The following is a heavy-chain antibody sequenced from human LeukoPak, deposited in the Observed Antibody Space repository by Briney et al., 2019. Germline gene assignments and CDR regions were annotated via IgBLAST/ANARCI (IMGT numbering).Heavy chain of an antibody. CDR1: GYTFTSYD. V-gene: IGHV1-8*01. CDR2: MNPNSGNT. Sequence: ASVKVSCKASGYTFTSYDINWVRQATGQGLEWMGWMNPNSGNTGYAQKFQGRGTITRNTSIRTANMDLSCLRYGDRAVYYCARVRTRRWFEPWGQGTLVTVPS. CDR3: ARVRTRRWFEP. J-gene: IGHJ5*02. D-gene: IGHD1-14*01.